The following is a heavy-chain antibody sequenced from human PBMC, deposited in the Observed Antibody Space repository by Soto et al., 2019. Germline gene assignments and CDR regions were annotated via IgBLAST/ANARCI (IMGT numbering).Heavy chain of an antibody. CDR1: GFTFSSYA. J-gene: IGHJ4*02. CDR2: ISYDGSNK. CDR3: ARDRELVESGGVFDY. D-gene: IGHD6-6*01. V-gene: IGHV3-30-3*01. Sequence: QVQLVESGGGVVQPGRSLRLSCAASGFTFSSYAMHWVRQAPGKGLEWVAVISYDGSNKYYADSVKGRFTISRDNSKNPLYLQMNSLRAYDTAVYYWARDRELVESGGVFDYWGQGTLVTVSS.